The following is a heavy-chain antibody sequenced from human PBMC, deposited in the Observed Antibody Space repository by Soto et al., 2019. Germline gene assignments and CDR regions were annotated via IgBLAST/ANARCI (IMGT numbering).Heavy chain of an antibody. CDR3: ARTVMPVGNLAAFDH. Sequence: QMQLQESGPGLVKPSETLSLTCNVSGGSVSSVKYFWSWIRQPPGKGLEWIAYIYNNGNTNYNPSHKSRATTSVDTSKNQCSLKLTSVTAADSAVYFCARTVMPVGNLAAFDHWGQGVLVTVSS. V-gene: IGHV4-61*01. CDR2: IYNNGNT. D-gene: IGHD7-27*01. J-gene: IGHJ4*02. CDR1: GGSVSSVKYF.